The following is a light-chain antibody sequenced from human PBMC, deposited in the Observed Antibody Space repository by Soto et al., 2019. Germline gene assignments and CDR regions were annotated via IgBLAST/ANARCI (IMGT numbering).Light chain of an antibody. CDR1: QGVSSY. CDR2: AAS. CDR3: QQANSFPWT. Sequence: DIQMTQSPSSVYASVGDRVTITCRARQGVSSYVAWYQQKPGQAPKLLIYAASSLQSGVPSRFSGSGSGTDFTLTISSLHPEDIATYYCQQANSFPWTFGQGTKVEIK. J-gene: IGKJ1*01. V-gene: IGKV1-12*01.